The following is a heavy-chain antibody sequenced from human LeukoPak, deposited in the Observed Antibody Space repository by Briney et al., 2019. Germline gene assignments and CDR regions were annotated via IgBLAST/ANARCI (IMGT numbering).Heavy chain of an antibody. J-gene: IGHJ4*02. CDR3: ARDYSALRGYCSSTSCSLDY. CDR1: GFTFSSYE. V-gene: IGHV3-48*03. Sequence: GGSLRLSCAASGFTFSSYEMNWVRQAPGKGLEWVSYISSSGSTIYYADSVKGRFTISRDNAKNSLYLQMNSLRAEDTAVYYCARDYSALRGYCSSTSCSLDYWGQGTLVTVSS. CDR2: ISSSGSTI. D-gene: IGHD2-2*03.